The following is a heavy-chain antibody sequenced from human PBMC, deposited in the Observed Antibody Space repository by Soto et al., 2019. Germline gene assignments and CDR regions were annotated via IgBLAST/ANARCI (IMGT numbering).Heavy chain of an antibody. CDR1: GGSISSGGYS. CDR2: ISHSGST. Sequence: PSETLSLTCAVSGGSISSGGYSWSWIRQPPGKGLEWIGYISHSGSTYYNPSLKSRVTISVDRSKNQFSLKLSSVTAADTAVYYRARWFDPWGQGTLVTVSS. CDR3: ARWFDP. V-gene: IGHV4-30-2*01. J-gene: IGHJ5*02.